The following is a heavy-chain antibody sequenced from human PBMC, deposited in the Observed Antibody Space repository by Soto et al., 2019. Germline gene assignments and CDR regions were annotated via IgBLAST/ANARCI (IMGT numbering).Heavy chain of an antibody. D-gene: IGHD4-17*01. CDR3: ARRYGPGFDY. Sequence: QVQLQESGPGLVKPSETLSLTCTVSGGCISSYYWSWIRQPPGKGLEWTGYIYYSGSTNYNPSLKSRVTISVDTSKNQFSLKLSSVTAADTAVYYRARRYGPGFDYCGQVTLVTVSS. CDR1: GGCISSYY. V-gene: IGHV4-59*08. CDR2: IYYSGST. J-gene: IGHJ4*02.